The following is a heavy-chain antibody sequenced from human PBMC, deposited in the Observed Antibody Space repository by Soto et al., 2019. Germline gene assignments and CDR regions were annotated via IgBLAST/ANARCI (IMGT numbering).Heavy chain of an antibody. CDR1: GFTFSSYS. D-gene: IGHD6-6*01. Sequence: GGSLRLSCAASGFTFSSYSMNWVRQAPGKGLEWVSYISSSSSTIYYADSVKGRFTISRDNAKNSLYLQMNSLRAEDTAVYYCASTLIADRPSWFEPWGQGTMVTVSS. V-gene: IGHV3-48*01. CDR3: ASTLIADRPSWFEP. J-gene: IGHJ5*02. CDR2: ISSSSSTI.